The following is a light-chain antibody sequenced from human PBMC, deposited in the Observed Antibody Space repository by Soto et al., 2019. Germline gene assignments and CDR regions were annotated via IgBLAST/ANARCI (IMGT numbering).Light chain of an antibody. V-gene: IGKV3-20*01. J-gene: IGKJ1*01. CDR2: DAS. CDR3: QQYGSSPWT. CDR1: QSIANDY. Sequence: PGERATLSCRASQSIANDYLTWYQQKPGQAPRVLIYDASTRATGIPDRFSGSGSGTDFTLTISRLEPEDFAVYYCQQYGSSPWTFGQGTKVDIK.